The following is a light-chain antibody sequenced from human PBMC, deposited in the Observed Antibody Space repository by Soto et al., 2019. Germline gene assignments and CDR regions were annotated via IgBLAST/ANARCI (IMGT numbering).Light chain of an antibody. Sequence: DIQLTQSPSLLSASVGDRVTITCRASHDISTYLAWYQQKPGKAPKLMIYEASTLQSGVQSRFSGSGSGTEFTLTISGLLPEDFATYHCKQLNTLPFTFGQGTRLEIK. CDR2: EAS. V-gene: IGKV1-9*01. J-gene: IGKJ5*01. CDR3: KQLNTLPFT. CDR1: HDISTY.